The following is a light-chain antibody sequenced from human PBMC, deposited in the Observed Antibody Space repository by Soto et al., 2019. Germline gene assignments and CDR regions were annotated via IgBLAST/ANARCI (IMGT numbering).Light chain of an antibody. V-gene: IGLV3-21*02. CDR3: QVWETRGERPV. CDR1: NIRSYS. CDR2: DDS. J-gene: IGLJ2*01. Sequence: SYELTQPPSVSGAPGQTAKIACGGDNIRSYSVHGYRQRSGQAPVLVVFDDSDRPSGIPDRFSGSTSGNTATLTISRVEAADDADYYCQVWETRGERPVFGGGTKLTVL.